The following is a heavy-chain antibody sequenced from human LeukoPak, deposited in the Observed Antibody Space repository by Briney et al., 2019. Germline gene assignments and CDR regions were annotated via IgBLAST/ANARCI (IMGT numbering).Heavy chain of an antibody. CDR3: ARGVRSPARRGRIAARTYYYYMDV. V-gene: IGHV3-30*04. D-gene: IGHD6-6*01. CDR1: GFTFSSYV. Sequence: GGSLRLSCAASGFTFSSYVMHWVRQAPGKGLEWVAIISYDGSNEYYADSVKGRFTISRDNSKNTLYLQMNSLRAADTAVYYCARGVRSPARRGRIAARTYYYYMDVWGKGTTVTVSS. CDR2: ISYDGSNE. J-gene: IGHJ6*03.